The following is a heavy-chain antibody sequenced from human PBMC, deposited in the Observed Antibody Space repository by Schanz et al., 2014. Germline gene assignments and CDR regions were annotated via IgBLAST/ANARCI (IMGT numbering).Heavy chain of an antibody. V-gene: IGHV1-46*01. Sequence: QVQLVQSGAEVKKPGASVKVSCKASGYTFTSDSMHWVRQAPGQRLEWMGIINPSGGGTSYALRFQDRVTITRDTLASTAYMEVSSLRSEDTAVYYCARSGSSNWYVFDYWGQGTLVTVSS. CDR3: ARSGSSNWYVFDY. J-gene: IGHJ4*02. CDR2: INPSGGGT. CDR1: GYTFTSDS. D-gene: IGHD6-13*01.